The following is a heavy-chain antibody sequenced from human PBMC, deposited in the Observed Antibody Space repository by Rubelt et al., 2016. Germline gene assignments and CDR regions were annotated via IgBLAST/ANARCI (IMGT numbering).Heavy chain of an antibody. CDR1: GYIFSDYT. Sequence: AEVRKPGASVKISCKASGYIFSDYTLAWVRQAPGQRLKWMGWINSGKGDTEYSEDFQGRVTITRDISASTAYMELSSLRYEDTAVYYCAREDVATSYFDYWGQGTLVTVSS. CDR2: INSGKGDT. J-gene: IGHJ4*02. D-gene: IGHD5-12*01. CDR3: AREDVATSYFDY. V-gene: IGHV1-3*01.